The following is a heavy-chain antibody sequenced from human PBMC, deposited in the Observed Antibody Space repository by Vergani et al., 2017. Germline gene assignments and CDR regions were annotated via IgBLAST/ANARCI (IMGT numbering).Heavy chain of an antibody. D-gene: IGHD2-8*02. CDR3: AVRPRVNLVGGESVTKKTFDY. V-gene: IGHV4-34*01. CDR2: INNDGHT. CDR1: GESFSSCY. J-gene: IGHJ4*02. Sequence: VLLQEPGPGLVRPSGTLSLTCAVFGESFSSCYWSWCRQPPGKGRAGSGEINNDGHTNYNPSLEIRVTVSRDTAKNQFSLNFMSVTAADTAMYYCAVRPRVNLVGGESVTKKTFDYWGQGSLVTVSS.